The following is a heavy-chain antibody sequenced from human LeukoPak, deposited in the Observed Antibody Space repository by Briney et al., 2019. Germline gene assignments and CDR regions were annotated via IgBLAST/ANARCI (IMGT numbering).Heavy chain of an antibody. Sequence: GGSLRLSCAASGFTFSSYSMNWVRQAPGKGLEWVSSISSSSSYIYYADSVKGRFTISRDNAKNSLYLQMNSLRAEDTAVYYCAGLRPLDYYDSSGWDYWGQGTLVTVSS. CDR3: AGLRPLDYYDSSGWDY. D-gene: IGHD3-22*01. J-gene: IGHJ4*02. CDR2: ISSSSSYI. CDR1: GFTFSSYS. V-gene: IGHV3-21*01.